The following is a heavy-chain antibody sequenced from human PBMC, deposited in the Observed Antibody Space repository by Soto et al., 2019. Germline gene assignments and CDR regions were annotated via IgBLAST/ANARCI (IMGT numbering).Heavy chain of an antibody. J-gene: IGHJ6*02. CDR1: GYTFTSYG. CDR3: ARAGEYSSSWTSYYNRIGV. CDR2: IGAYNGNT. D-gene: IGHD6-13*01. Sequence: ASVKVSCKASGYTFTSYGISWVRQAPGQGLEWMGWIGAYNGNTNYAQKLQGRVTMTTDTSTSTAYMELRSLRSDDTAVYYCARAGEYSSSWTSYYNRIGVWGQGTTVTVSS. V-gene: IGHV1-18*04.